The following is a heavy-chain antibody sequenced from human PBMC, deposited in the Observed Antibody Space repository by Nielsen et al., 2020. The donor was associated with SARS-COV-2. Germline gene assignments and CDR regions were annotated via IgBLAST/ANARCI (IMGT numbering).Heavy chain of an antibody. V-gene: IGHV3-23*01. CDR1: GFTFSSYA. D-gene: IGHD3-22*01. Sequence: GESLKISCAASGFTFSSYAMSWVRQAPGKGLEWVSAISGSGGSTYYADSVKGRFTISRDNSKNTLYLQMNSLRAEDTAVYYCAKRSPPVYYYDSSDHAFDIWGQGTMVTVSS. CDR3: AKRSPPVYYYDSSDHAFDI. J-gene: IGHJ3*02. CDR2: ISGSGGST.